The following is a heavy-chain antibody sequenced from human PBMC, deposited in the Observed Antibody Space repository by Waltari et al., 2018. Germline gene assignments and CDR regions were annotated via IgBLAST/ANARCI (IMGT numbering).Heavy chain of an antibody. CDR3: ARQNIHSYGYGYFDY. Sequence: EVQLVQSGAEVKKPGESLKISCQGSGYSFARYWIGWVRQMPGKGLGWMGIIYSPAFQGQVTISVDTSISTAYLQWSSLKALDTAMYFCARQNIHSYGYGYFDYWGQGTLVTVSS. J-gene: IGHJ4*02. CDR1: GYSFARYW. V-gene: IGHV5-51*01. D-gene: IGHD5-18*01. CDR2: I.